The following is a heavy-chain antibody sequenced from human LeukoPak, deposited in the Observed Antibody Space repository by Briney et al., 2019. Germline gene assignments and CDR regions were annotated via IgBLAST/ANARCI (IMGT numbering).Heavy chain of an antibody. D-gene: IGHD3-3*01. CDR3: ARFGGYLDY. CDR1: GFTFSRYW. J-gene: IGHJ4*02. CDR2: ISTDGSST. Sequence: GGSLRLSCAASGFTFSRYWMHWLRQAPGKGLVCVSRISTDGSSTSYADSVKGRFTISRDNSKNTLYLQMNSLRAEDTAVYYCARFGGYLDYWGQGTLVTVSS. V-gene: IGHV3-74*01.